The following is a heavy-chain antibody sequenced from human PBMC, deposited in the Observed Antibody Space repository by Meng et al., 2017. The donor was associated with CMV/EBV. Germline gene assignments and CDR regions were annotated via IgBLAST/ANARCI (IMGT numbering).Heavy chain of an antibody. V-gene: IGHV1-2*02. CDR3: GVCARGHCGSSTLGYYYGMDV. Sequence: ASVKVSCKASGYTLTGYYMHWVRQAPGQGLEWMGWINPNSGGTNYAQKFQGRVTMTRDTSISTAYMELSRLRSDDTAVYYCGVCARGHCGSSTLGYYYGMDVWGQGTTVTVSS. D-gene: IGHD2-2*01. CDR1: GYTLTGYY. CDR2: INPNSGGT. J-gene: IGHJ6*02.